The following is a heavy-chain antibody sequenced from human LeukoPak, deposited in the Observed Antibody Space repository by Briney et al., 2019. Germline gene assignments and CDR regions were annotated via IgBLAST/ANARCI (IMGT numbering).Heavy chain of an antibody. J-gene: IGHJ4*02. CDR1: GFTFSSYS. CDR3: ARDNYDSSGPYYFDY. Sequence: GGSLRLSCAASGFTFSSYSMNWVRQAPGKGLEWVSSISPSSSYIYYADSMKGRFSISRDNAKNSLYLQMNSLRAEDTAVFYCARDNYDSSGPYYFDYWGQGTLVTVSS. D-gene: IGHD3-22*01. CDR2: ISPSSSYI. V-gene: IGHV3-21*01.